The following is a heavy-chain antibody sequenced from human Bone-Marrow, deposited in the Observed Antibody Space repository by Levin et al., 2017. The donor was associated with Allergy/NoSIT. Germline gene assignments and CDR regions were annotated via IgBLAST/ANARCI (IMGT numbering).Heavy chain of an antibody. Sequence: ASVKVSCQASGGTFSSHAINWVRQAPGQGLEWMGGIRPIFGTANYAQKFQGRLTITADESTSTAYMELSSLRSEDTAVYYCSMEANIVVVPAAGDASDIWGQGTMVTVSS. CDR1: GGTFSSHA. CDR2: IRPIFGTA. D-gene: IGHD2-2*01. V-gene: IGHV1-69*13. J-gene: IGHJ3*02. CDR3: SMEANIVVVPAAGDASDI.